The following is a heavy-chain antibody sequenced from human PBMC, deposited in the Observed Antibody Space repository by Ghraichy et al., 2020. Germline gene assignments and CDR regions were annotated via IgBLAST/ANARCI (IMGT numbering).Heavy chain of an antibody. J-gene: IGHJ4*02. Sequence: GGSLRLSCAASGFSFSNYNMNWVRQAPGKGLEWAASISSTSRTIYYADSVKGRFTISRDNAKNTLSLQMDSLRAEDTAVYYCARAWGGYSGGKYCDFWGQGTLDTVS. CDR3: ARAWGGYSGGKYCDF. V-gene: IGHV3-48*01. D-gene: IGHD4-23*01. CDR1: GFSFSNYN. CDR2: ISSTSRTI.